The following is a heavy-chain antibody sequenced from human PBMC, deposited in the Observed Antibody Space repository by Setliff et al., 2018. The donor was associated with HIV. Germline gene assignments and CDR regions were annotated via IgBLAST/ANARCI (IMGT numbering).Heavy chain of an antibody. CDR3: ARVPYRSAWFSGGHDSFDI. D-gene: IGHD6-19*01. V-gene: IGHV1-18*01. J-gene: IGHJ3*02. CDR2: ISGFNGNT. Sequence: GASVKVSCKASGYSFARYGLSWVRQAPGQGREWMGWISGFNGNTKYAQSFQDRVAMATETATSTAYMEMRSLRSDETAVYFCARVPYRSAWFSGGHDSFDIWGQGTMVTVSS. CDR1: GYSFARYG.